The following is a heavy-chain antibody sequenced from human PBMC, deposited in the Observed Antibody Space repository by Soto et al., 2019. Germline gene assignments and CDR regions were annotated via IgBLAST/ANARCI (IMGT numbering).Heavy chain of an antibody. D-gene: IGHD5-12*01. J-gene: IGHJ6*03. V-gene: IGHV3-15*01. Sequence: GGSMILSCAAAEFPFSNAGMSWVRQAPGKGLEWVGRIKSKTDGGTTDYAAPVKGRFTISRDDSKNTLYLQMNSLKTEDTAVYYCTTKSGYDSFYYYYYYMDVWGKGTTVTVSS. CDR3: TTKSGYDSFYYYYYYMDV. CDR2: IKSKTDGGTT. CDR1: EFPFSNAG.